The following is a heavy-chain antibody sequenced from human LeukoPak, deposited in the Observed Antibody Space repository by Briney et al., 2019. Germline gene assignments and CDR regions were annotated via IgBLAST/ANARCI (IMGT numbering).Heavy chain of an antibody. D-gene: IGHD5-18*01. Sequence: GGSLRLSCAASGFTFSSYAMSWVRQAPGKGLEWVSAISGSGGSTYYADSVKGRFTISRDNSKNTLYLQMNSLRAEDTAVYYCGKAEPSYGLTRHFDYWGQGTLVTVSS. CDR3: GKAEPSYGLTRHFDY. CDR2: ISGSGGST. CDR1: GFTFSSYA. J-gene: IGHJ4*02. V-gene: IGHV3-23*01.